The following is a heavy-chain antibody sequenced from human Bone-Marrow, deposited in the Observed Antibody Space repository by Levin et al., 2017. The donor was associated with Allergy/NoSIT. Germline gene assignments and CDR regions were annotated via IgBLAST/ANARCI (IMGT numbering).Heavy chain of an antibody. CDR3: ARGLELAAAGH. V-gene: IGHV1-8*01. CDR1: GYTFTSYD. CDR2: MNPNSGNT. Sequence: GESLKISCKASGYTFTSYDINWVRQATGQGLEWMGWMNPNSGNTGYAQKFQGRVTMTRNTSISTAYMELSSLRSEDTAVYYCARGLELAAAGHWGQGTLVTVSS. J-gene: IGHJ4*02. D-gene: IGHD6-13*01.